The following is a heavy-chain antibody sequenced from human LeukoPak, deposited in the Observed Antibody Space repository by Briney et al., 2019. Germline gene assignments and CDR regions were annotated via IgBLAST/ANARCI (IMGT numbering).Heavy chain of an antibody. CDR3: ERDRSHLGYCSGGSCYDPTDRVHFDY. D-gene: IGHD2-15*01. CDR1: GYTFTTYY. V-gene: IGHV1-2*02. CDR2: INPNSGGT. Sequence: ASVKVSCKTSGYTFTTYYMHWVRQAPGQGLEWMGWINPNSGGTDYAQKFQGRVTMTRDTSISTAYMELSRLRSDDTAVYYCERDRSHLGYCSGGSCYDPTDRVHFDYWGQGTLVTVSS. J-gene: IGHJ4*02.